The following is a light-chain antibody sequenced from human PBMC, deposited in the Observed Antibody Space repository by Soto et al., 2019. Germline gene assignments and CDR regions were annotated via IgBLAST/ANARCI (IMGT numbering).Light chain of an antibody. V-gene: IGKV3-20*01. J-gene: IGKJ2*01. Sequence: ENVLTQSPGTLSLSPGERATLSCRASQSVSRNFLAWYQQKPGQAPRLLIYHASNRATGIPDRFSGSGSGTDFTLTISRLEPEDFAMYYCQQYDSARRTFGQGTNLEIK. CDR1: QSVSRNF. CDR3: QQYDSARRT. CDR2: HAS.